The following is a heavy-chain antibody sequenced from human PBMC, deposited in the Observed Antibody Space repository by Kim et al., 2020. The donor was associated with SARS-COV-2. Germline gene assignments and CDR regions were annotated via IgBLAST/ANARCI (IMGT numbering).Heavy chain of an antibody. J-gene: IGHJ4*02. D-gene: IGHD6-19*01. CDR2: ISYDGSNK. CDR3: AKVESSGGWYDWGYFDY. CDR1: GFTFSSYG. Sequence: GGSLRLSCAASGFTFSSYGMHWVRQAPGKGLEWVAVISYDGSNKYYADSVKGRFTISRDNSKNTLYLQMNSLRAEDTAVYYCAKVESSGGWYDWGYFDYWGQGTLVTVSS. V-gene: IGHV3-30*18.